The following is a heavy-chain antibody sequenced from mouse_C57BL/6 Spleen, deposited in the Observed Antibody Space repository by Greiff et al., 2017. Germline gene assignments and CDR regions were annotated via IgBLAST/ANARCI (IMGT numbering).Heavy chain of an antibody. CDR1: GYTFTDYY. CDR2: INPYNGGT. J-gene: IGHJ2*01. Sequence: VQLKQSGPVLVKPGASVKMSCKASGYTFTDYYMNWVKQSHGKSLEWIGVINPYNGGTSYNQKFKGKATLTVDKSSSTAYMELNSLTSEDSAVYYCARGVGKLGRDLYYFDYWGQGTTLTVSS. V-gene: IGHV1-19*01. D-gene: IGHD4-1*01. CDR3: ARGVGKLGRDLYYFDY.